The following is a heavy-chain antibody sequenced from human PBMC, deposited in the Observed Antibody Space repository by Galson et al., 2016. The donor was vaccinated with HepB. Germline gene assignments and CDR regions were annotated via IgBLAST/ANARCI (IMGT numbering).Heavy chain of an antibody. CDR1: GFTFDDYA. V-gene: IGHV3-9*01. CDR2: ISWNSGTI. CDR3: AKAPYYSHANPYFHH. Sequence: SLRLSCAASGFTFDDYAMHWVRQPPGKGLEWVSGISWNSGTIGYADSVKGRFTISRDNAENSLYLQMNSLRAEDTALYYCAKAPYYSHANPYFHHWGQGTLVTVSS. J-gene: IGHJ1*01. D-gene: IGHD2-21*01.